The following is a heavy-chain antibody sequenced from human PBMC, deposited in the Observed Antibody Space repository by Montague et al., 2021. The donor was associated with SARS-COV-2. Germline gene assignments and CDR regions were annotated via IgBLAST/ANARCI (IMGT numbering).Heavy chain of an antibody. D-gene: IGHD3/OR15-3a*01. J-gene: IGHJ4*02. CDR1: GDSIISTNW. Sequence: SETLSLTCGVSGDSIISTNWWSWVRQPPGKGLEWIGEIHHSGDTNYNPSFKSRVTISVAQSKNQYSLELNFVTAADTALYYCLRKGGLDNRPPVWGQGALVIVSS. CDR3: LRKGGLDNRPPV. CDR2: IHHSGDT. V-gene: IGHV4-4*02.